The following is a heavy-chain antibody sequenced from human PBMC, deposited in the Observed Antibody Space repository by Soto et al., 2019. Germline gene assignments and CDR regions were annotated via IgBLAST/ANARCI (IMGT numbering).Heavy chain of an antibody. CDR3: ARANEVTQSSYDP. V-gene: IGHV4-59*01. Sequence: PSETLSLTCTVSGGSISSYYWSWIRQPPGKGLEWIGYIYYSGSTNYNPSLKSRVTISVDTSKNQFSLKLSSVTAADTAVYYCARANEVTQSSYDPWGQGTLVTVSS. CDR2: IYYSGST. D-gene: IGHD1-1*01. J-gene: IGHJ5*02. CDR1: GGSISSYY.